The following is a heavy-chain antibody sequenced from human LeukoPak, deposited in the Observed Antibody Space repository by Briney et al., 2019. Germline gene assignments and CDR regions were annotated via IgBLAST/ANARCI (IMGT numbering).Heavy chain of an antibody. J-gene: IGHJ4*02. Sequence: GGSLRLSCAASGFTFSSYAMSWVRQAPGKGLEWVSAISGSGGSTYYADSVKGRFTISRDNSKNTLYLRMNSLRAEDTAVYYCAKLPPNLLARGYYFDYWGQGTLVTVSS. CDR1: GFTFSSYA. V-gene: IGHV3-23*01. CDR2: ISGSGGST. CDR3: AKLPPNLLARGYYFDY.